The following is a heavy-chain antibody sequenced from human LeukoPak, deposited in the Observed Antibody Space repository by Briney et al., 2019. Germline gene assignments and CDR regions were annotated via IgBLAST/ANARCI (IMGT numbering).Heavy chain of an antibody. V-gene: IGHV3-7*01. CDR3: ARDVIAAARVDY. CDR2: IKQDGSQK. J-gene: IGHJ4*02. Sequence: GGSLRLSCGASGFTFSSYWMSWVRQAPGKGLEWVANIKQDGSQKYYVDSVKGRFTISRDNAKNSLYLQMNSLRAEDTAVYYCARDVIAAARVDYWGQGTLVTVSS. CDR1: GFTFSSYW. D-gene: IGHD6-13*01.